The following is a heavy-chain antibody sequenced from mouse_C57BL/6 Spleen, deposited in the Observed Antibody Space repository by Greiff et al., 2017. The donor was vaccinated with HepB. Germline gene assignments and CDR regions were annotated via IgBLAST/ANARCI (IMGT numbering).Heavy chain of an antibody. D-gene: IGHD3-1*01. J-gene: IGHJ3*01. CDR2: IHPSDSDT. V-gene: IGHV1-74*01. Sequence: VKLQESGAELVKPGASVKVSCKASGYTFTSYWMHWVKQRPGQGLEWIGRIHPSDSDTNYNQKFKGKATLTVDKSSSTAYMQLSSLTSEDSAVYYCAISRSAWFAYWGQGTLVTVSA. CDR3: AISRSAWFAY. CDR1: GYTFTSYW.